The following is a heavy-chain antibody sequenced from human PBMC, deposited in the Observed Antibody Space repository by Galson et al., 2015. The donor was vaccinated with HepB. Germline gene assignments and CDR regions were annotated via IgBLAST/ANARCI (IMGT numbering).Heavy chain of an antibody. V-gene: IGHV3-30*02. CDR3: VRVLRGGNAFDL. CDR1: GFTFSSYG. CDR2: IRYDGSNK. D-gene: IGHD3-10*01. J-gene: IGHJ3*01. Sequence: SLRLSCAASGFTFSSYGMHWVRQAPGKGLEWVAFIRYDGSNKYYADSVKGRFTISRDNSKNTLYLQMNSLRSDDTAVYYCVRVLRGGNAFDLWGQGTMVTVSS.